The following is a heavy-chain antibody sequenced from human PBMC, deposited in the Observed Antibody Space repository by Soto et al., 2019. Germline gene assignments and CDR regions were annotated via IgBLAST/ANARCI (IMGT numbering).Heavy chain of an antibody. CDR1: GFSLSTSGMC. D-gene: IGHD3-22*01. CDR3: ARSPYYYDSSGYRNCFDP. J-gene: IGHJ5*02. CDR2: IDWDDDK. V-gene: IGHV2-70*01. Sequence: ESGPTLVNPTQTLTLTCTFSGFSLSTSGMCVSWIRQPPGKALEWLALIDWDDDKYYSTSLKTRLTISKDTSKNQVVLTMTNMDPVDTATYYCARSPYYYDSSGYRNCFDPWGQGTLVTVSS.